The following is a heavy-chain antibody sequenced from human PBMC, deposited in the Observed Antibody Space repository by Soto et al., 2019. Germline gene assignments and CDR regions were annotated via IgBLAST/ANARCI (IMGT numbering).Heavy chain of an antibody. D-gene: IGHD2-8*01. CDR3: VGDQDVHAPMVHGNY. J-gene: IGHJ4*02. CDR1: GITFSSYS. V-gene: IGHV3-48*02. Sequence: EVQLVESGGGLVQPGESLRLSCTASGITFSSYSMNWVRQAPGKGLEWLSYISSSNTAYADSVKGRFTISRDNAKNSVNLQMNSLRDEDTAVYYCVGDQDVHAPMVHGNYWGRGTRVTVSS. CDR2: ISSSNT.